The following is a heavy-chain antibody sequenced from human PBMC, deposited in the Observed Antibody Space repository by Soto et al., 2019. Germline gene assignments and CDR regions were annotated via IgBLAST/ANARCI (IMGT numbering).Heavy chain of an antibody. Sequence: ASVKVSCKASGYTFANYGIHWVRQAPGHRLEWMGWINAGNGGTKYSESFQGRVTITRDTSASTVYLGLSSLSSEDTASYYCARTGHSGSYDIWGQGTLVTVSS. CDR2: INAGNGGT. CDR1: GYTFANYG. J-gene: IGHJ4*02. D-gene: IGHD3-9*01. CDR3: ARTGHSGSYDI. V-gene: IGHV1-3*01.